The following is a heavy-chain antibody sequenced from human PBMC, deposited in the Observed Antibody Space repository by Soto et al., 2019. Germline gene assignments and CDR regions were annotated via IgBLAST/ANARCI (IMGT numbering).Heavy chain of an antibody. CDR2: FIGSGGST. J-gene: IGHJ4*02. CDR1: GFTFSNYA. Sequence: GSLRLSCAASGFTFSNYAVTWVRQAPGKGLEWVSTFIGSGGSTYYADSVKGRFTISRDNSKNTLYLQMNSLRAEDTAVYYCAKDQGSSWYEIDYWGQGTLVTVSS. V-gene: IGHV3-23*01. D-gene: IGHD6-13*01. CDR3: AKDQGSSWYEIDY.